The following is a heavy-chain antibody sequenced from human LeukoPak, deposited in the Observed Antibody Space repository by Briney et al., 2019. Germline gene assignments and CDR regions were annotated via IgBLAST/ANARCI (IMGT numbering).Heavy chain of an antibody. CDR3: ARDVRVLTGHREPSDGFDI. Sequence: SVKVSCKASGGTFSNYAISWVRQAPGQGLEWMGGIIPVFGTAHYAQKFQGRVTITADKYTTTAYMELSSLRSEDTAVYYCARDVRVLTGHREPSDGFDIWGQGTMVTVSS. J-gene: IGHJ3*02. CDR1: GGTFSNYA. V-gene: IGHV1-69*06. CDR2: IIPVFGTA. D-gene: IGHD3-9*01.